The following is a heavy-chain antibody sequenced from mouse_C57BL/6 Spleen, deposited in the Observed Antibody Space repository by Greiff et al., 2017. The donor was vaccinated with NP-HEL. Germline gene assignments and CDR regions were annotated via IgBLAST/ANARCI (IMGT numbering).Heavy chain of an antibody. CDR3: TRSGYRRPSYYFDY. CDR1: GYTFTDYE. Sequence: QVQLQQSGAELVRPGASVTLSCKASGYTFTDYEMHWVKQTPVHGLEWIGAIDPETGGTAYNQKFKGKAILTADKSSSTAYMELRSLTSEDSAVYYCTRSGYRRPSYYFDYWGQGTTLTVSS. V-gene: IGHV1-15*01. D-gene: IGHD3-1*01. CDR2: IDPETGGT. J-gene: IGHJ2*01.